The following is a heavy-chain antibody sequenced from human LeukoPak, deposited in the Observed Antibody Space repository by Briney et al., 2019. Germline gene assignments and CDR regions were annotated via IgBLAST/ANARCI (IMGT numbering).Heavy chain of an antibody. D-gene: IGHD3-16*02. CDR3: TTDPITFGGVIVIPSHDAFDI. CDR2: IKSKTDGGTT. CDR1: GFTFSNAW. J-gene: IGHJ3*02. Sequence: GGSLRLSCAASGFTFSNAWMSWVRQAPGKGLEWVGRIKSKTDGGTTDYAAPVKGRFTISRDDSKNTLYPQMNSLKTEDTAVYYCTTDPITFGGVIVIPSHDAFDIWGQGTMVTVSS. V-gene: IGHV3-15*01.